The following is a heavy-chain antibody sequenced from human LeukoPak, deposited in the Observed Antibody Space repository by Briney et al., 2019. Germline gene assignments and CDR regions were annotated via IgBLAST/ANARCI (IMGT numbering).Heavy chain of an antibody. Sequence: KPGGSLRLSCAASGFTFNSYSMNWVRQAPGKGLEWVSSISGSNSYIYYADSMKGRFTISRDNAKNSLYLQMNSLNTEDTAVYYCATPRYNFGYMDYYFDSWGQGTLVTVSS. D-gene: IGHD5-18*01. V-gene: IGHV3-21*03. J-gene: IGHJ4*02. CDR1: GFTFNSYS. CDR3: ATPRYNFGYMDYYFDS. CDR2: ISGSNSYI.